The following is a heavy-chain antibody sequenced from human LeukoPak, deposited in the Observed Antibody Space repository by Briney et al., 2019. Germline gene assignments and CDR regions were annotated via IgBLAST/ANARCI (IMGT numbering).Heavy chain of an antibody. V-gene: IGHV3-48*04. D-gene: IGHD6-13*01. CDR3: ARAHDRIAAAGI. CDR1: GFTFSSYG. CDR2: ISGSGSTT. Sequence: QSGGSLRLSCAASGFTFSSYGMSWVRQAPGKGLEWVSAISGSGSTTYYADFVKGRFTISRDNAKNSLYLQMNSLRAEDTAVYYCARAHDRIAAAGIWGQGTLVTVSS. J-gene: IGHJ4*02.